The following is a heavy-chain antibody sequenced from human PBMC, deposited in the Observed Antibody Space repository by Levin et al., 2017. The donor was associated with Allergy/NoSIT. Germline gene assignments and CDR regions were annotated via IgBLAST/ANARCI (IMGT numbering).Heavy chain of an antibody. D-gene: IGHD3-3*01. Sequence: GGSLRLSCAASGFTFSSYWMSWVRQAPGKGLEWVANIKQDGSEKYYVDSVKGRFTISRDNAKNSLYLQMNSLRAEDTAVYYCARESLYDFWSGYYRFGSLFESAYHNYGMDVWGQGTTVTVSS. V-gene: IGHV3-7*01. J-gene: IGHJ6*02. CDR1: GFTFSSYW. CDR3: ARESLYDFWSGYYRFGSLFESAYHNYGMDV. CDR2: IKQDGSEK.